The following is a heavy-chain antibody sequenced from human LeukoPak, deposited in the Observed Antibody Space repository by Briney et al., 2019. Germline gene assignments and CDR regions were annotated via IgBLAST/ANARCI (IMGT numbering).Heavy chain of an antibody. D-gene: IGHD3-22*01. V-gene: IGHV5-51*01. CDR1: GYRFTTYW. Sequence: GESLQISCIVSGYRFTTYWIGWVRPMPGKGLGWMGIIYLGDSDTRYSPSFQGQVTISADKSISTAYLQWSSLKASDTAIYYCAKRADSSGDYYLDYWGQGTLVTVSS. CDR2: IYLGDSDT. CDR3: AKRADSSGDYYLDY. J-gene: IGHJ4*02.